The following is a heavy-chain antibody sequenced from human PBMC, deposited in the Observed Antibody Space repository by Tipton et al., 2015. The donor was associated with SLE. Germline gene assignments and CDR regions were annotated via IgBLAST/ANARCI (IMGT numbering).Heavy chain of an antibody. CDR3: ASHRITGTDPFDY. CDR2: IYHSGTT. Sequence: TLSLTCTVSGASISGGGYSWNWIRQPPGKGLEWIGYIYHSGTTYYNPSLKSRVTLSVDKSKNQFSLHLPSVTAADTAVYFCASHRITGTDPFDYWGQGTLVTVSS. J-gene: IGHJ4*02. D-gene: IGHD1-20*01. V-gene: IGHV4-30-2*01. CDR1: GASISGGGYS.